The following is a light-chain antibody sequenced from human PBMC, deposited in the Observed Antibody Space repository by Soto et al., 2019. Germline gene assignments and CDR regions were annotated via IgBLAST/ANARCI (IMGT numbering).Light chain of an antibody. CDR1: QSISTY. Sequence: DIQMTQSPSSLSASVGDRVTITCRASQSISTYLNWYQQKPGEAPKLLIYDASALPRGVPSRFSGSGSGTKFTLTIASLQPDDFATYYCQQYETFSGTFGPGTKVEI. CDR3: QQYETFSGT. V-gene: IGKV1-5*01. J-gene: IGKJ1*01. CDR2: DAS.